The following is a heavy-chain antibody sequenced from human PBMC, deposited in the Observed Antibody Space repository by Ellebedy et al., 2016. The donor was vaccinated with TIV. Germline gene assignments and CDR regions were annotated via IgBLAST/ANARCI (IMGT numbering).Heavy chain of an antibody. J-gene: IGHJ4*02. D-gene: IGHD6-19*01. Sequence: GESLKISCAASGFTFSSYAMSWVRQAPGKGVEWVAVISYDGSNKYYADSVKGRFTISRNNSKNTLYLQMNSLTAEDTAVYYCAKHTSGWSLPFDYWGQGTLVTVSS. V-gene: IGHV3-30*07. CDR1: GFTFSSYA. CDR3: AKHTSGWSLPFDY. CDR2: ISYDGSNK.